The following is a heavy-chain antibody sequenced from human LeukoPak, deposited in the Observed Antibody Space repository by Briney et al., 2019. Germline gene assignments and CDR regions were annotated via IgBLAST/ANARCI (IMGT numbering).Heavy chain of an antibody. Sequence: SQTLSLTCTVSGGSISSGGYYWSWIRQHPGKGLEWIGYIYYSGSTNYNPSLKSRVTISVDTSKNQFSLKLSSVTAADTAVYYCARGGYGSGTLFDYWGQGTLVTVSS. CDR3: ARGGYGSGTLFDY. V-gene: IGHV4-31*03. J-gene: IGHJ4*02. D-gene: IGHD3-10*01. CDR2: IYYSGST. CDR1: GGSISSGGYY.